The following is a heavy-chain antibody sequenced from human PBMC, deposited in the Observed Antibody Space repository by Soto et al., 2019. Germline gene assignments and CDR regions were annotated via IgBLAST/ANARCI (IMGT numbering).Heavy chain of an antibody. V-gene: IGHV4-61*01. D-gene: IGHD1-1*01. CDR1: GGSVSSGSYY. CDR2: IYYNGNT. CDR3: ARERTGDPTIFDY. Sequence: SETLSLTCAVSGGSVSSGSYYWSWIRQPPGKGLEWIGYIYYNGNTDYNPSLTSRVTISIDTSKNQFSLKLTSVTAADTAVYYCARERTGDPTIFDYWGQGTLVTVSS. J-gene: IGHJ4*02.